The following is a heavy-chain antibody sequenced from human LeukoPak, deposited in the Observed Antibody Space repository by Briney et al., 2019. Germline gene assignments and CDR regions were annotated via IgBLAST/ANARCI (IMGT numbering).Heavy chain of an antibody. D-gene: IGHD3-22*01. CDR2: ISAYNGNT. V-gene: IGHV1-18*01. Sequence: GASVTVSCKASGYTFTNYAFSWVRQAPGQGLEWMGWISAYNGNTNYAQKLQGRVTMTTDTSTSTAYMELRSLRSDDTAVYYCARDQDDSSGYYLSGAFDMWGQGTMVTVSS. J-gene: IGHJ3*02. CDR1: GYTFTNYA. CDR3: ARDQDDSSGYYLSGAFDM.